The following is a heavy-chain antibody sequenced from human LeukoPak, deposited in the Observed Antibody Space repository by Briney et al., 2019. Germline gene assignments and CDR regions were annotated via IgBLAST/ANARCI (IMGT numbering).Heavy chain of an antibody. CDR2: ISSSSSTI. Sequence: GGSLRLSCAASGFTFSSYSMNWVRQAPGKGLEWVSYISSSSSTIYYADSVKGRFTISRDNAKNSLYLQMNSLRAEDTAVYYCATTVTTYAFDIWGQGTMVTVSS. D-gene: IGHD4-17*01. J-gene: IGHJ3*02. CDR1: GFTFSSYS. V-gene: IGHV3-48*01. CDR3: ATTVTTYAFDI.